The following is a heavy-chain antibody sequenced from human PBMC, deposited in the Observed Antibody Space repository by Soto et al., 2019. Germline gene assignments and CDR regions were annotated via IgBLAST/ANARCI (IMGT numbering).Heavy chain of an antibody. V-gene: IGHV3-53*01. J-gene: IGHJ4*02. D-gene: IGHD5-18*01. CDR3: ARGALYSYGSYFDC. CDR1: GFAVSTDY. Sequence: GGSLRLSCAASGFAVSTDYLIWVRQAPGMGLECVSVIYDDGATYYADSVRGRSTISRDNSKNTLYLQMNSLRAEDTAVYFCARGALYSYGSYFDCWGQGTLVTVSS. CDR2: IYDDGAT.